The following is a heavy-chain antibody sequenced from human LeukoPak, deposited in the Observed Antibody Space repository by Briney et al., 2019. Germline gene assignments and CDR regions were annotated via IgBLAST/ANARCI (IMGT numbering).Heavy chain of an antibody. J-gene: IGHJ4*02. CDR2: ISSSSSYI. D-gene: IGHD5-18*01. Sequence: PGGSLRLSCAASGFTFSSYSMNWVRQAPGKGLEWVSSISSSSSYIYYADSVKGRFTISRDNAKNSLYLQINSLRAEDTAVYYCARDGTAMVITNGYFDYWGQGTLVTVSS. CDR1: GFTFSSYS. V-gene: IGHV3-21*04. CDR3: ARDGTAMVITNGYFDY.